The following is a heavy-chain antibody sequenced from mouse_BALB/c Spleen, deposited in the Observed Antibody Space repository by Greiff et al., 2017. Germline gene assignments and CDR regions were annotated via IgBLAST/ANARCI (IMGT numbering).Heavy chain of an antibody. CDR1: GFTFSSYW. J-gene: IGHJ3*01. D-gene: IGHD3-1*01. V-gene: IGHV6-6*02. CDR2: IRLKSDNYAT. Sequence: EVKLMESGGGLVQPGGSMKLSCVASGFTFSSYWMSWVRQSPEKGLEWVAEIRLKSDNYATHYAESVKGKFTISRDDSKSRLYLQMNSLRAEDTGIYYCTRGLGGAWFAYWGQGTLVTVSA. CDR3: TRGLGGAWFAY.